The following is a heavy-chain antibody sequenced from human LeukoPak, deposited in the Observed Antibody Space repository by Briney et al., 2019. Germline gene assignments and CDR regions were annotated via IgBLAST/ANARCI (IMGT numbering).Heavy chain of an antibody. Sequence: PGGSLRLSCAASGFTFSSYVMSWVRQAPGKGLEWVSVISGSGVNTYYADSVKGRFTISRDNSKNTVYLHMNSLRAEDTAVYYCAKGSYYDISGYSEFDYWGQGTLVTVSS. J-gene: IGHJ4*02. V-gene: IGHV3-23*01. CDR1: GFTFSSYV. CDR2: ISGSGVNT. CDR3: AKGSYYDISGYSEFDY. D-gene: IGHD3-22*01.